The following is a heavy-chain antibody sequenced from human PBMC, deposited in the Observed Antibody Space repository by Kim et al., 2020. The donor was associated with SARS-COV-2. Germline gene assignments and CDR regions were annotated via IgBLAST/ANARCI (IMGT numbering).Heavy chain of an antibody. V-gene: IGHV1-2*02. D-gene: IGHD1-26*01. CDR3: ARLWASTNDY. Sequence: GTSDAQKFQGRVTMTRDTSISTAYMELSRLRSDDTAVYYCARLWASTNDYWGQGTLVTVSS. J-gene: IGHJ4*02. CDR2: GT.